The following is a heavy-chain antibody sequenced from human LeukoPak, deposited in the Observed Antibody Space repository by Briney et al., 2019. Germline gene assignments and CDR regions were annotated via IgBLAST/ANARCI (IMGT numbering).Heavy chain of an antibody. V-gene: IGHV4-30-2*01. Sequence: PSETLSLTCTVSGGSISSGGYYWSWIRQPPGKGLEWIGYIYHSGSTYYNPSLKSRVTISVDRSKNQFSLKLSSVTAADTAVYYCARDVGATVTWPFDYWGQGTLVTVSS. D-gene: IGHD4-17*01. CDR3: ARDVGATVTWPFDY. CDR2: IYHSGST. CDR1: GGSISSGGYY. J-gene: IGHJ4*02.